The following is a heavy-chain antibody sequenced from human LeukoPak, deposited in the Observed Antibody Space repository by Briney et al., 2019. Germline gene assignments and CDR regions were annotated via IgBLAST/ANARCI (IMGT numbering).Heavy chain of an antibody. V-gene: IGHV3-23*01. CDR1: GFTFSSYA. Sequence: GGSLRLSCAASGFTFSSYAMGWVRQAPGKGLEWVSAISGSGGSTYYADSVKGRFTISRDNSKNTLYLQMNSLRAEDTAVYYCANEDYYDSSGSNYFDYWGQGTLVTVSS. CDR2: ISGSGGST. CDR3: ANEDYYDSSGSNYFDY. J-gene: IGHJ4*02. D-gene: IGHD3-22*01.